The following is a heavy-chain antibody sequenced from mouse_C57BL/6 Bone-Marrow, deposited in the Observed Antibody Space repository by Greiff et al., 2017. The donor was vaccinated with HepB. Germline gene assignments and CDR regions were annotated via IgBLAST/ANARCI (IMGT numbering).Heavy chain of an antibody. V-gene: IGHV1-64*01. Sequence: QVQLQQPGAELVKPGASVKLSCKASGYTFTSYWMHWVKQRPGQGLEWIGMIHPNSGSTKYNEKFKGKATLTVDTSSSTAYMELHSLTSEDSAVYFCARFTTVLDVWGTGTTVTVSS. CDR3: ARFTTVLDV. CDR1: GYTFTSYW. J-gene: IGHJ1*03. CDR2: IHPNSGST. D-gene: IGHD1-1*01.